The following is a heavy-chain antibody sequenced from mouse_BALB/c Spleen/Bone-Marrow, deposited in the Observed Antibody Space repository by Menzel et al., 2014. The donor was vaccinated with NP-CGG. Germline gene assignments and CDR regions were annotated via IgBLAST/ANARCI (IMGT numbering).Heavy chain of an antibody. CDR2: ISSGGSYT. J-gene: IGHJ2*01. D-gene: IGHD3-1*01. Sequence: EVMLVESGGGLVKPGGSLKLSCAASGFTFSSYAMSWVRRSPEKRLEWVAEISSGGSYTYYPDTVTGRFTISRDNAKNTLYLEMSSLRSEDTAMYYCARDRGYFDYWGQGTTLTVAS. CDR3: ARDRGYFDY. CDR1: GFTFSSYA. V-gene: IGHV5-9-4*01.